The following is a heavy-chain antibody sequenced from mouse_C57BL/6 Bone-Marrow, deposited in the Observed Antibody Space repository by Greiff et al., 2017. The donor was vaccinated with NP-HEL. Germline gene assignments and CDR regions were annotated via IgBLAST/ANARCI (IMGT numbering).Heavy chain of an antibody. CDR3: AGDYDGYWYFDV. CDR1: GFPITSGYY. Sequence: VQLQEPGPGLVKPSPSLFLTCSITGFPITSGYYWIWIRQSPGNPLEWMGYFTHSGGTFYNPSLQSPISITRETSKNQSFLQVNSVTTEDTAMYYCAGDYDGYWYFDVWGTGTTVTVSS. V-gene: IGHV12-3*01. D-gene: IGHD2-3*01. CDR2: FTHSGGT. J-gene: IGHJ1*03.